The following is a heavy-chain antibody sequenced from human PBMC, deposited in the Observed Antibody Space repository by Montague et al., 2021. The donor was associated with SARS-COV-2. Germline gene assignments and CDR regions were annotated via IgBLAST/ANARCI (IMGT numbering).Heavy chain of an antibody. CDR1: GYSFTNYW. CDR2: IDPSDSYT. Sequence: QSGAEVKRPGESLRISCKGSGYSFTNYWISWVRQMPGKGLEWMGRIDPSDSYTNYSPSFQGHVTISADKSINTAYLQWSSLKASDTAMYYCARSTTIPGTFDIWGQGTMVTVSA. D-gene: IGHD2-21*02. CDR3: ARSTTIPGTFDI. V-gene: IGHV5-10-1*01. J-gene: IGHJ3*02.